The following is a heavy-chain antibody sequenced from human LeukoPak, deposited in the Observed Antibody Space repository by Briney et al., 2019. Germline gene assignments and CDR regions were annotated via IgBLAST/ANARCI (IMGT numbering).Heavy chain of an antibody. CDR3: AKEGAAPGPDFDY. V-gene: IGHV4-4*07. J-gene: IGHJ4*02. Sequence: SETLSLTYTVSGASIRSYYWSWLRQPVGKGLEWIGRIVPSGITNYNPSLESRVTMSVDTSKNQFSLNLKSVTAADTAVYYCAKEGAAPGPDFDYWGQGILVIVSS. CDR2: IVPSGIT. CDR1: GASIRSYY. D-gene: IGHD6-13*01.